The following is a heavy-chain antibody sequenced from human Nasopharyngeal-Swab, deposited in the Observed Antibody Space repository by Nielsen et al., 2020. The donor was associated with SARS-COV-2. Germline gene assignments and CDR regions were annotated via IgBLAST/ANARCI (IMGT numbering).Heavy chain of an antibody. CDR3: ARDWRGRYFDY. CDR2: ISSSSSYT. V-gene: IGHV3-11*05. Sequence: GGSLRLSCAACGFTFSDYYMSWIRQAPGKGLEWVSYISSSSSYTNYADSVKGRFTISRDNAKNSLYLQMNSLRAEDTAVYYCARDWRGRYFDYWGQGTLVTVSS. J-gene: IGHJ4*02. CDR1: GFTFSDYY. D-gene: IGHD3-10*01.